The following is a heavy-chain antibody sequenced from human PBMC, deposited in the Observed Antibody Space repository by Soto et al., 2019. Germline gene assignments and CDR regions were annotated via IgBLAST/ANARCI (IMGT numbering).Heavy chain of an antibody. CDR3: AIPARPDYAVDRFDY. J-gene: IGHJ4*02. CDR1: GYTFTSYY. CDR2: INPSGGST. V-gene: IGHV1-46*01. Sequence: GASVKVSCKASGYTFTSYYMHWVRQAPGQGLEWMGIINPSGGSTSYAQKFQGRVTMTRDTSTSTVYMELSSLRSEDTAVYYCAIPARPDYAVDRFDYWGQGTLVTVSS. D-gene: IGHD2-2*02.